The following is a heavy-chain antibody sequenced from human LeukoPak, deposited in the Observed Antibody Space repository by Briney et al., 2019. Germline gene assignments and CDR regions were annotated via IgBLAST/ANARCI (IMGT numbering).Heavy chain of an antibody. Sequence: SETLSLTCTVAGGSISSYYWSWIRQPPGKGLEWIGYIYYSGSTSYSGNTNYNPSLKSRVTISVDTSKNQFSLNLRSATAADTAVYYCARDTGTIPGAIWGNWFDPWGQGTLVTVSS. CDR2: IYYSGST. J-gene: IGHJ5*02. CDR1: GGSISSYY. D-gene: IGHD2-2*02. CDR3: ARDTGTIPGAIWGNWFDP. V-gene: IGHV4-59*12.